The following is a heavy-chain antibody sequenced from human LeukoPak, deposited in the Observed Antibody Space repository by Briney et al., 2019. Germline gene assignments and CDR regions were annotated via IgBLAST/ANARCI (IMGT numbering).Heavy chain of an antibody. CDR2: INTDGSTT. CDR3: AKDRGIVVVPAALNWFDP. J-gene: IGHJ5*02. V-gene: IGHV3-74*01. CDR1: GFTFSNYW. Sequence: GGSLRLSCAASGFTFSNYWMHWVRQAPGKGLVWVSRINTDGSTTSYVDSVKGRFTISRDNTKNTLYLQMNSLRAEDTAVYYCAKDRGIVVVPAALNWFDPWGQGTLVTVSS. D-gene: IGHD2-2*01.